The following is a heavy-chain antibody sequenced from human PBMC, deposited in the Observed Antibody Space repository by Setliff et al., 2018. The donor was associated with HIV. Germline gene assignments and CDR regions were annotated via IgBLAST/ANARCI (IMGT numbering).Heavy chain of an antibody. D-gene: IGHD1-1*01. J-gene: IGHJ4*02. CDR3: AKDLVTTTGPDY. CDR1: GFTFTSYA. V-gene: IGHV3-23*01. CDR2: ISGSGSTT. Sequence: PGGSLRLSCAASGFTFTSYAMNWVRQAPGKGLEWVSSISGSGSTTYYADSVKGRLTISRDNSQNALYLHMNSLRAEDTAVYYCAKDLVTTTGPDYWGQGTLVTAPQ.